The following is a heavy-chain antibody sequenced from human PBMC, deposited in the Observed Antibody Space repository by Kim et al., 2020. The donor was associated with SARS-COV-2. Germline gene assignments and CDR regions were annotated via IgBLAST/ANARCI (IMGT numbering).Heavy chain of an antibody. Sequence: SETLSLTCTVSGGSISSGDYYWSWIRQPPGKGLEWIGYIYYSGSTYYNPSLKSRVTISVDTSKNQFSLKLSSVTAADTAVYYCARVDLAGSSAEVDYWGQGTLVTVSS. CDR2: IYYSGST. CDR3: ARVDLAGSSAEVDY. D-gene: IGHD6-13*01. J-gene: IGHJ4*02. CDR1: GGSISSGDYY. V-gene: IGHV4-30-4*01.